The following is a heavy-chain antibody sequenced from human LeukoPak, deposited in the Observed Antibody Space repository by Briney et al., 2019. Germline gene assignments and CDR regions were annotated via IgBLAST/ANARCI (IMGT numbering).Heavy chain of an antibody. V-gene: IGHV4-4*09. CDR3: ARGRSGSYLSAFDI. J-gene: IGHJ3*02. Sequence: PSETLSLTCTVSGGSISSYYWSWIRQPPGRGLEWIGYIYTSGSTNYNPSLKSRVTISVDTSKNQFSLKLSSVTAADTAVYYCARGRSGSYLSAFDIWGQGTMVTVSS. CDR2: IYTSGST. CDR1: GGSISSYY. D-gene: IGHD1-26*01.